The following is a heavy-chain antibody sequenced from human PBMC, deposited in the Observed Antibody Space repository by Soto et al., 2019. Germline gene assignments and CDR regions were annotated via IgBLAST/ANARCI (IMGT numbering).Heavy chain of an antibody. CDR2: VSATGTTT. CDR1: GFTPSSYS. D-gene: IGHD3-16*01. J-gene: IGHJ4*02. CDR3: ARDHSLIFGGVNFDS. Sequence: GGSLRLSCAASGFTPSSYSMNWVRQAPGKGLEWVSYVSATGTTTFYADSVKGRFTISRDNAKNSLFLLMNSLRAEDTAVYYCARDHSLIFGGVNFDSWGQGTLVTVSS. V-gene: IGHV3-48*01.